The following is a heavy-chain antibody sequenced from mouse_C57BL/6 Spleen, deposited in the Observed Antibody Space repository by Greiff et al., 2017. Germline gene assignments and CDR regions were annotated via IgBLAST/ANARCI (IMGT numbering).Heavy chain of an antibody. CDR3: ARVGRWLEMDY. CDR2: ISDGGSYT. Sequence: DVKLQESGGGLVKPGGSLKLSCAASGFTFSSYAMSWVRQTPEKRLEWVATISDGGSYTYYPDNVKGRFTISRDNAKNNLYLQMSHLKSEDTAMYYCARVGRWLEMDYWGQGTSVTVSS. J-gene: IGHJ4*01. V-gene: IGHV5-4*03. D-gene: IGHD2-3*01. CDR1: GFTFSSYA.